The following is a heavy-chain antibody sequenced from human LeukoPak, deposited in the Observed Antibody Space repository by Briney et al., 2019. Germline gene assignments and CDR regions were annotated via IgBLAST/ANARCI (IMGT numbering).Heavy chain of an antibody. J-gene: IGHJ3*02. CDR3: AREGQYYYDSSGLGDAFDI. D-gene: IGHD3-22*01. CDR1: GGSISSYY. Sequence: SETLSLTCTVSGGSISSYYWSWIRQPPGKGLEWIGYIYYSGSTYYNPSLKSLVTISVDTSKNQFSLKLSPVTAADTAVYYCAREGQYYYDSSGLGDAFDIWGQGTMVTVSS. V-gene: IGHV4-30-4*08. CDR2: IYYSGST.